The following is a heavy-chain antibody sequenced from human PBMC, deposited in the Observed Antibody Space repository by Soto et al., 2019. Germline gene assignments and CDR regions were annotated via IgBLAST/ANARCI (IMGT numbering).Heavy chain of an antibody. Sequence: SETRSLTCTVSGGSISSSSYYWGWIRQPPGKGLEWIGSIYYSGSTYYNPSLKSRVTISVDTSKNQFSLKLSSVTAADTAVYYCARPSHAQSHNWFDPWGQGTLVTVSS. CDR2: IYYSGST. J-gene: IGHJ5*02. V-gene: IGHV4-39*01. CDR1: GGSISSSSYY. CDR3: ARPSHAQSHNWFDP.